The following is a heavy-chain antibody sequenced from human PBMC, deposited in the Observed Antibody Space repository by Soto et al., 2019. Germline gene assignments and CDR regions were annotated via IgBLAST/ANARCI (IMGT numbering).Heavy chain of an antibody. CDR1: GFTFSSYS. Sequence: GGSLRLSCAASGFTFSSYSMNWVRQAPGKGLEWVSYISSSSSTIYYADSVKGRFTISRDNAKNSLYLQMNSLRDEDTAVYYCARSRYCSSTSCPYYGMDVWGQGTTVTVSS. CDR3: ARSRYCSSTSCPYYGMDV. J-gene: IGHJ6*02. V-gene: IGHV3-48*02. D-gene: IGHD2-2*01. CDR2: ISSSSSTI.